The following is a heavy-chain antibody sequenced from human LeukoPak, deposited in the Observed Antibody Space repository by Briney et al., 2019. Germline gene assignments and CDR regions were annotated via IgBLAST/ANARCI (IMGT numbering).Heavy chain of an antibody. CDR1: GFTFSTYD. D-gene: IGHD5-24*01. CDR3: ASRYGVGYKI. Sequence: GSLRLSCAVSGFTFSTYDMSWVRQAPGKGLEWIGYIYYSGSTNYNPSLKSRVTISVDTSKNQFSLKLSSVTAADTAVYYCASRYGVGYKIWGQGTMVTVSS. V-gene: IGHV4-59*12. J-gene: IGHJ3*02. CDR2: IYYSGST.